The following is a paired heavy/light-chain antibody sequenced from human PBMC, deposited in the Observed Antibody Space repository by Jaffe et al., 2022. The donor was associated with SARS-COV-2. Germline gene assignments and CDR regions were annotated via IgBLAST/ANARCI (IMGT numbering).Light chain of an antibody. CDR2: VEGSGSY. Sequence: QPVLTQSSSASASLGSSVKLTCTLTSGHSNYIIAWHQQQPGKAPRYLMNVEGSGSYNKGSGVPDRFSGSSSGADRYLTISNLQSEDEADYYCETWNTNTRVFGGGTKLTVL. J-gene: IGLJ3*02. V-gene: IGLV4-60*03. CDR3: ETWNTNTRV. CDR1: SGHSNYI.
Heavy chain of an antibody. CDR1: GFTFRTYA. V-gene: IGHV3-23*01. D-gene: IGHD1-26*01. Sequence: EVQLLESGGGLVQPGGSLRLSCAASGFTFRTYAMTWVRQAPGKGLEWVSSISDSGGVTYYGDSVKGRCTMSRDNSKSMLYLQMNSLRVEDTAIYYCAKIDSGSNSGYWGQGTLVTVSS. CDR2: ISDSGGVT. CDR3: AKIDSGSNSGY. J-gene: IGHJ4*02.